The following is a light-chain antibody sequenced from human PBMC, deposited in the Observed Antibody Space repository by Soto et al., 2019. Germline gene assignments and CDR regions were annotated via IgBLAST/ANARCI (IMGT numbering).Light chain of an antibody. CDR2: DVS. CDR3: SSYTSSSTYV. CDR1: SSDVGRYNY. J-gene: IGLJ1*01. Sequence: QSALTQPASVSGSPGQSIAISCTGTSSDVGRYNYVSWYQQHPGKAPKLIIYDVSNRPSGVSNRFSGSKSGNTASLTISGLLAEDEADYYCSSYTSSSTYVFGTGTKLTVL. V-gene: IGLV2-14*01.